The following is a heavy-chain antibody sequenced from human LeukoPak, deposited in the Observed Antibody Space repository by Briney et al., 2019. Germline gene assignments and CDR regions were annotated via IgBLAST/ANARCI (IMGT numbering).Heavy chain of an antibody. CDR1: GYTFTSYY. V-gene: IGHV1-46*01. CDR2: INPSGGST. Sequence: ASVKVSCKASGYTFTSYYMHWVRQAPGQGLEWMGIINPSGGSTSYAQKFQGRVTMTRDMSTSTVYMELSSLRSDDTAVYYCTRDLPYSSSWESIDYWEQGTVVTVSS. J-gene: IGHJ4*02. D-gene: IGHD6-13*01. CDR3: TRDLPYSSSWESIDY.